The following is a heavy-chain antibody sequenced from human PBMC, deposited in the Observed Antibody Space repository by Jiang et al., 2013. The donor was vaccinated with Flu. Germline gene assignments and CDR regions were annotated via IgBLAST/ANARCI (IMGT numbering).Heavy chain of an antibody. CDR2: INTDTGNP. CDR3: VRPTLGYCSGGSCSLDY. Sequence: GLEWMGWINTDTGNPTYAQDFTGRFVFSLDTSVSTAYLQISSLKAEDTAVYYCVRPTLGYCSGGSCSLDYWGQGTLVTVSS. J-gene: IGHJ4*02. V-gene: IGHV7-4-1*02. D-gene: IGHD2-15*01.